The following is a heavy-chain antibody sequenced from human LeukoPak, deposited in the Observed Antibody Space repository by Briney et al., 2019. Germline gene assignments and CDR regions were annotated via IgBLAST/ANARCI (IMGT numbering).Heavy chain of an antibody. CDR1: GYTFTSYA. D-gene: IGHD3-3*01. J-gene: IGHJ6*02. Sequence: ASVKVSCKASGYTFTSYAMNWVRQAPGQGLEWMGWLNTNTGNTTYAQGFTGRFVFSLDTSVSTAYLQISSLKAEDTAVYYCARVSESSWARFLEWSSYYYSGMDVWGQGTTVTVSS. CDR3: ARVSESSWARFLEWSSYYYSGMDV. CDR2: LNTNTGNT. V-gene: IGHV7-4-1*02.